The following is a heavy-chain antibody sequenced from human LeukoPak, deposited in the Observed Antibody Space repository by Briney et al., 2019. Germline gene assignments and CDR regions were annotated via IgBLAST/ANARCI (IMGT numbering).Heavy chain of an antibody. D-gene: IGHD5-18*01. J-gene: IGHJ3*01. V-gene: IGHV3-30*03. Sequence: QPGGSLRLSCTASGFTFSGYSMNWIRQAPGKGLEWVAAISNDGGNTDYADSVKGRFAIFRDNSNNMLYLQMNSLRTEDTAIYYCARDAIQVWSYVGIFDVWGQGTMVTVSS. CDR1: GFTFSGYS. CDR3: ARDAIQVWSYVGIFDV. CDR2: ISNDGGNT.